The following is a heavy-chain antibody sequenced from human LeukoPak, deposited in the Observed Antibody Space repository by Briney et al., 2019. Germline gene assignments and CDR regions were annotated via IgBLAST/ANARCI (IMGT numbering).Heavy chain of an antibody. CDR1: GYTFTSYG. CDR3: ARDSDSLDSSSFYFYFDY. V-gene: IGHV1-18*01. J-gene: IGHJ4*02. CDR2: ISAYNGNT. D-gene: IGHD6-13*01. Sequence: GASVKVSCKASGYTFTSYGISWVRQAPGQGLEWMGWISAYNGNTNYAQKLQGRVIMTTDTSTSTAYMELRSLRSDDTAVYYCARDSDSLDSSSFYFYFDYWGQGTLVTVSS.